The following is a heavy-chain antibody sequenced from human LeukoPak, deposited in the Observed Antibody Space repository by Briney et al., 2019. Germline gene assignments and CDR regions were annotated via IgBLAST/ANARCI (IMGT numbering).Heavy chain of an antibody. CDR2: INPNSGGT. CDR1: GHTFTGYY. D-gene: IGHD5-18*01. CDR3: ARGRRIQLWYDAFDI. J-gene: IGHJ3*02. V-gene: IGHV1-2*02. Sequence: ASVKVSCKASGHTFTGYYMHWVRQAPGQGLEWMGWINPNSGGTNYAQKFQGRVTMTRDTSISTAYMELSRLRSDDTAVYYCARGRRIQLWYDAFDIWGQGTMVTVSS.